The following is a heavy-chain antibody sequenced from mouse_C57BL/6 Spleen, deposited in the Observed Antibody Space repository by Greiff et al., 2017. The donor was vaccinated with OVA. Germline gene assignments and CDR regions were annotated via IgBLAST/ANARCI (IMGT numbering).Heavy chain of an antibody. V-gene: IGHV1-53*01. D-gene: IGHD2-12*01. Sequence: QVQLQQSGTELVKPGASVKLSCKASGYTFTSYWMHWVKQRPGQGLEWIGNINPSNGGTNYNEKFKSKATMTVDKYSSTAYMQLSSLTSEDAAVYYCARSTIEYYYYAMDYWGQGTSVTVSS. CDR2: INPSNGGT. CDR3: ARSTIEYYYYAMDY. J-gene: IGHJ4*01. CDR1: GYTFTSYW.